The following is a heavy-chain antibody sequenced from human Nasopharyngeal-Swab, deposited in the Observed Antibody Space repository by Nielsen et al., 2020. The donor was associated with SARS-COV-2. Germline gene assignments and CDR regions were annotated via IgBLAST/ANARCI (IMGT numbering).Heavy chain of an antibody. D-gene: IGHD3-16*01. CDR3: ARDAPFGAGPYNWFDP. CDR2: IYYSGST. CDR1: GGSISSGGYY. V-gene: IGHV4-31*03. Sequence: LSLTCTVSGGSISSGGYYWSWIRQHPGKGLEWIGYIYYSGSTHYNPSLKSRVTISVDTSKNQFSLKLSSVTAADTAVYYCARDAPFGAGPYNWFDPWGQGTLVTVSS. J-gene: IGHJ5*02.